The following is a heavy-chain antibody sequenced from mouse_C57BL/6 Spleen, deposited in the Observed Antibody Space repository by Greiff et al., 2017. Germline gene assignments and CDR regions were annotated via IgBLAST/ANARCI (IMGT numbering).Heavy chain of an antibody. V-gene: IGHV1-82*01. D-gene: IGHD2-3*01. J-gene: IGHJ4*01. CDR2: IYPGDGDT. CDR1: GYAFSSSW. Sequence: VKLQQSGPELVKPGASVKISCKASGYAFSSSWMNWVKQRPGKGLEWIGRIYPGDGDTNYNGKFKGKATLTADKSSSTAYMQRSSLTSEDSAVYFCARGNDGYYVGYYAMDYWGQGTSVTVSS. CDR3: ARGNDGYYVGYYAMDY.